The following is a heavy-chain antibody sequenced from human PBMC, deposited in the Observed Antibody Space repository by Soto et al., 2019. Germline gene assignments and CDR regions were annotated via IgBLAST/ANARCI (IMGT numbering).Heavy chain of an antibody. CDR1: ECTCVDYG. D-gene: IGHD2-21*01. V-gene: IGHV3-30-3*01. CDR2: ISYDGSNK. Sequence: LRHRWGVSECTCVDYGGRWISQVPGKGLKWVAVISYDGSNKYYADSGKGRFTISRDNSKNTLYLQMNSLRAEDTAVYYCAGGRHYLRGVLAYWGQGTLVPVSS. CDR3: AGGRHYLRGVLAY. J-gene: IGHJ4*02.